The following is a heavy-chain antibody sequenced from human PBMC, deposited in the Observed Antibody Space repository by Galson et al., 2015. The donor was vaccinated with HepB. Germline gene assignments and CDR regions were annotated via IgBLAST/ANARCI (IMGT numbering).Heavy chain of an antibody. CDR3: TVAYVLRYFDWATDY. Sequence: SLRLSCAASGFTFSNAWMSWVRQAPGKALEWVGRIKSKTDGGTTDYAAPVKGRFTISRDDSKNTLYLQMNSLKTEDTAVYYCTVAYVLRYFDWATDYWGQGTLVTVSS. CDR1: GFTFSNAW. CDR2: IKSKTDGGTT. J-gene: IGHJ4*02. D-gene: IGHD3-9*01. V-gene: IGHV3-15*01.